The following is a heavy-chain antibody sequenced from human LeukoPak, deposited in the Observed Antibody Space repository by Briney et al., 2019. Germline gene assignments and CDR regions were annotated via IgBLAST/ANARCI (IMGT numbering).Heavy chain of an antibody. CDR3: AKTQGYYDA. CDR2: IYGSDDKT. D-gene: IGHD2-15*01. CDR1: GFAFSNYA. Sequence: GRSLRLSCVASGFAFSNYAMSWVRQAPGKGLELVSGIYGSDDKTVYGDAVKGRFTISRDNSKNTLYLQMNSLRADDTAVYYCAKTQGYYDAWGQGALVTVSS. V-gene: IGHV3-23*01. J-gene: IGHJ5*02.